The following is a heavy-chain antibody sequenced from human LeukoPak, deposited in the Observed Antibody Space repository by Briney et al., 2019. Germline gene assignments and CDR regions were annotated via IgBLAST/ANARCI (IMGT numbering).Heavy chain of an antibody. CDR3: ARGGYSIMDV. Sequence: PSETPSLTCTVSGGSISSGDYYWSWIRQPPGTGLEWIGYIYYSGSTYYNPSLKSRVTISVDTSKNQFSLKLNSVTAADTAVYYCARGGYSIMDVWGQGTTVTVSS. D-gene: IGHD2-15*01. J-gene: IGHJ6*02. CDR2: IYYSGST. V-gene: IGHV4-30-4*01. CDR1: GGSISSGDYY.